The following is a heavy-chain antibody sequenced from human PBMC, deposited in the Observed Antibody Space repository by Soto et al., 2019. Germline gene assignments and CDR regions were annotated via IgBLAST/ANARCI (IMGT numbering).Heavy chain of an antibody. CDR3: ALERQQQLGRSPEFDS. J-gene: IGHJ5*01. D-gene: IGHD6-13*01. Sequence: NPSETLALTCTVSGGSISSYYWSWIRQPPGKGLEWIGYIYTSGSTNYNPSLKSRVTMSVDTSKNQFSLKLSSVTDADTAVYYCALERQQQLGRSPEFDSLGQGPL. CDR2: IYTSGST. V-gene: IGHV4-4*08. CDR1: GGSISSYY.